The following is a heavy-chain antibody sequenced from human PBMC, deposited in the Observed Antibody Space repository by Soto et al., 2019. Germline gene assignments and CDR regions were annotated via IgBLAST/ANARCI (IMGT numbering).Heavy chain of an antibody. J-gene: IGHJ4*02. CDR2: IIPIFGTA. CDR1: GGTFSSYA. Sequence: QVQLVQSGAEVKKPGSSVKVSCKASGGTFSSYAISWVRQAPGQGLEWMGGIIPIFGTATYAQKFQGRVTITADKSTSTAYMELSSLRSEDTAVYYCAAPPPSYSSGWYGLWGQGTLVTVSS. V-gene: IGHV1-69*06. CDR3: AAPPPSYSSGWYGL. D-gene: IGHD6-19*01.